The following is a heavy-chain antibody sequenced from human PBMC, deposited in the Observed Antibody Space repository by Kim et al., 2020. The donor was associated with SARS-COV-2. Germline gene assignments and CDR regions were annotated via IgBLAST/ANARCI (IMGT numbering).Heavy chain of an antibody. CDR1: GYSFTTYW. CDR2: IYPGDSDA. V-gene: IGHV5-51*01. Sequence: GESLKISCKGSGYSFTTYWIGWVRQMPGKGLDWMGIIYPGDSDARYSPSFQGQVTFSVDKSISTAYLQWTSLKASDTAMYYCARQELGTVPYYFDYWGQGTLVTVSS. D-gene: IGHD3-16*01. J-gene: IGHJ4*02. CDR3: ARQELGTVPYYFDY.